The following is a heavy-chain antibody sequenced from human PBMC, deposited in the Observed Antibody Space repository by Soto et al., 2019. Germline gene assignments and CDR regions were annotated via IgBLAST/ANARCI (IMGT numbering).Heavy chain of an antibody. V-gene: IGHV1-18*04. CDR1: GYTFTSYG. CDR3: ARDQGMYNWNYGSYYYYGMDV. D-gene: IGHD1-7*01. J-gene: IGHJ6*02. CDR2: ISAYNGNT. Sequence: ASVKVSCKASGYTFTSYGISWVRQAPGQGLEWMGWISAYNGNTNYAQKLQGRVTMTTDTSTSTAYMELRSLRSDDTAVYYCARDQGMYNWNYGSYYYYGMDVWCQGTTVTVSS.